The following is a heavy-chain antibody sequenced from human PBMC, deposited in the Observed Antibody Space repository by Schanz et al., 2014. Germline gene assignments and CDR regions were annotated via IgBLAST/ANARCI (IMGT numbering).Heavy chain of an antibody. CDR2: LSEGGGGT. J-gene: IGHJ4*02. Sequence: EVQLAESGGGLVQPGGSLRLSCAASGFTLSNYAMSWVRQAPGKGLEWVSALSEGGGGTHYADSVRGRFTISSDSSKNTVYIQMNSLRAEDTAVYYCARGGPAYYFDDWGQGTLVTVSS. CDR1: GFTLSNYA. V-gene: IGHV3-23*04. CDR3: ARGGPAYYFDD.